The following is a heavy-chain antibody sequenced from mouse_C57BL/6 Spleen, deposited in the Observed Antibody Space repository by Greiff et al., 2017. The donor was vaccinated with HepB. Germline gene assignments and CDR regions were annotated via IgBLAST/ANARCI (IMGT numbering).Heavy chain of an antibody. CDR2: IDPSDSYT. CDR3: ARRYGSSWDY. CDR1: GYTFTSYW. Sequence: VQLQQSGAELVKPGASVKLSCKASGYTFTSYWMQWVKQRPGQGLEWIGEIDPSDSYTNYNQKFKGKATLTVDTSSSTAYMQLSSLTSEDSAVYYCARRYGSSWDYWGQGTTLTVSS. V-gene: IGHV1-50*01. D-gene: IGHD1-1*01. J-gene: IGHJ2*01.